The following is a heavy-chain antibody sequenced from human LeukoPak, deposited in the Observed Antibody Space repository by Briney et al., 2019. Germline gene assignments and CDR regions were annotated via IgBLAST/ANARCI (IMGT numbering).Heavy chain of an antibody. D-gene: IGHD6-13*01. J-gene: IGHJ4*02. Sequence: GGSMRLCWASSGFTVSSNYMSWVRQAPGKGLEWVSVIYSGGSTYYADSVKGRFTISRDNSKNTLYLQMNSLRAEDTAVYYCARDSIAAAGRTGYWGQGTLVTVSS. CDR1: GFTVSSNY. V-gene: IGHV3-53*01. CDR3: ARDSIAAAGRTGY. CDR2: IYSGGST.